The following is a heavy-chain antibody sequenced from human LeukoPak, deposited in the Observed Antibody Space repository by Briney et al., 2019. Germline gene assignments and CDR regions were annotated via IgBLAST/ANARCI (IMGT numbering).Heavy chain of an antibody. D-gene: IGHD4-17*01. J-gene: IGHJ4*02. Sequence: GGSLRLSCAASGFTFSINDMNWVRQAPGKGLEWISYISNSGGRIEYADSVKGRFTISRDNVKNSLYLHMNFLRVDDTAMYDCERDADGHADHWGQGSLVTVSS. V-gene: IGHV3-48*04. CDR2: ISNSGGRI. CDR1: GFTFSIND. CDR3: ERDADGHADH.